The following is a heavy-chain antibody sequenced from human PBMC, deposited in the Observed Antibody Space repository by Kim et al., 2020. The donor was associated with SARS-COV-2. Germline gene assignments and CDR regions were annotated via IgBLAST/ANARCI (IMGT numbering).Heavy chain of an antibody. CDR3: ARHHRSGGTDY. D-gene: IGHD1-1*01. Sequence: TYYTPSLKSRVTISVDTSKNQFSLKLSSVTAADTAVYYCARHHRSGGTDYWGQGTLVTVSS. V-gene: IGHV4-39*01. CDR2: T. J-gene: IGHJ4*02.